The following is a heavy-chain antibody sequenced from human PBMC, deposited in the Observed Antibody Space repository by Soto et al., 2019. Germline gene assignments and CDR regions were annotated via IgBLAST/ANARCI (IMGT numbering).Heavy chain of an antibody. CDR1: GGSIRSGGYY. D-gene: IGHD3-9*01. CDR2: ISHSGDT. Sequence: TLSLTCSVSGGSIRSGGYYWSWIRQHPGKGLEWIGYISHSGDTDYNSSLKSRVTISLHLSKNQISLGLSSVTAADTAVYYCARDGGPYYDILTGYYYGMDVWGQGTTVTVSS. J-gene: IGHJ6*02. CDR3: ARDGGPYYDILTGYYYGMDV. V-gene: IGHV4-31*03.